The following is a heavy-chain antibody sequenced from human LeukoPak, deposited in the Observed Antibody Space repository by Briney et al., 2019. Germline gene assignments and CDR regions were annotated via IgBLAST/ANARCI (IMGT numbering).Heavy chain of an antibody. CDR2: INHSGST. Sequence: SETLSLTCAVYGGSFSGYYWSWIRQPPGKGLEWIGEINHSGSTNYNPSLKSRVTISVDTSKNQFSLKLSSVTAADTAVYYCARGLYYYGSGSYYNSYYYYYYMDVWGKGTTVTVSS. V-gene: IGHV4-34*01. CDR3: ARGLYYYGSGSYYNSYYYYYYMDV. J-gene: IGHJ6*03. D-gene: IGHD3-10*01. CDR1: GGSFSGYY.